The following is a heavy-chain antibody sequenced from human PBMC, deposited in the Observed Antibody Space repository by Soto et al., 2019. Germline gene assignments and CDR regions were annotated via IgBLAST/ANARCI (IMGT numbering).Heavy chain of an antibody. CDR1: GFTFSSYA. CDR3: AKVGVVVTYYFDY. CDR2: ISGSGGST. V-gene: IGHV3-23*01. Sequence: VGSLRLSCAASGFTFSSYAMSWVRQVPGKGLEWVSAISGSGGSTYYANSVKGRFTISRDNSKNTLYLQMNSLRAEDTAVYYCAKVGVVVTYYFDYWGQGTLVTVSS. D-gene: IGHD3-22*01. J-gene: IGHJ4*02.